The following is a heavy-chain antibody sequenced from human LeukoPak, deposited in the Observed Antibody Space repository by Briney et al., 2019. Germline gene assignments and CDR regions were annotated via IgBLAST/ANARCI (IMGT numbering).Heavy chain of an antibody. V-gene: IGHV3-64D*06. J-gene: IGHJ4*02. Sequence: GGSLRLSCSASGFTFSSYATHWVRQAPGKGLEYVSAISSNGGSTYYADSVKGRFTISRDNSKNTLYLQMSSLRAEDTAVYYCVKELVTFGGVWGYFDYWGQGTLVTVSS. CDR2: ISSNGGST. D-gene: IGHD3-16*01. CDR3: VKELVTFGGVWGYFDY. CDR1: GFTFSSYA.